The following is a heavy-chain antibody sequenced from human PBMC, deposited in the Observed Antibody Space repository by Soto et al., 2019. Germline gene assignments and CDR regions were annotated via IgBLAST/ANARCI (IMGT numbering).Heavy chain of an antibody. CDR1: GGSFSVYS. D-gene: IGHD4-17*01. Sequence: SETLSLTCAVYGGSFSVYSWTWLRQPPGKGLEWIGQINHSGVTHYNPSLEGRVAISVDTSNSQFSLKLNSVTAADTAVYYCARENHPWVGQTTWWFDPWGQGTLVTVSS. CDR2: INHSGVT. CDR3: ARENHPWVGQTTWWFDP. J-gene: IGHJ5*02. V-gene: IGHV4-34*01.